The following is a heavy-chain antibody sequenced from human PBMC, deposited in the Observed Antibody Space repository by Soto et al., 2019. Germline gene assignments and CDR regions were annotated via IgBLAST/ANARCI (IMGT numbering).Heavy chain of an antibody. CDR2: IIPIPGAA. CDR1: GGTFRRDA. D-gene: IGHD3-22*01. Sequence: QVQLVQSGAEVKKPGSSVKVSCKASGGTFRRDAISWVRQAPGQGLEWMGGIIPIPGAAQYAQKFQGRVTITADESTSTAYMELSSLRSEDTAVYYCARSGSTVIVVVNGYYYYAMDVWGQGTTVTVSS. CDR3: ARSGSTVIVVVNGYYYYAMDV. J-gene: IGHJ6*02. V-gene: IGHV1-69*11.